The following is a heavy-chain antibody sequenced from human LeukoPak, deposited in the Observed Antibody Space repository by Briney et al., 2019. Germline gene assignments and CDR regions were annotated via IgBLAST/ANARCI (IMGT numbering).Heavy chain of an antibody. J-gene: IGHJ4*02. V-gene: IGHV1-69*02. CDR3: ATYCSSTSCYDY. Sequence: SVKVSCKASGSTFISYTISWVRQAPGQGLEWMGRIIPILGIANYAQKFQGRVTITADKSTSTAYMELSSLRSEDTAVYYCATYCSSTSCYDYWGQGTLVTVSS. CDR2: IIPILGIA. D-gene: IGHD2-2*01. CDR1: GSTFISYT.